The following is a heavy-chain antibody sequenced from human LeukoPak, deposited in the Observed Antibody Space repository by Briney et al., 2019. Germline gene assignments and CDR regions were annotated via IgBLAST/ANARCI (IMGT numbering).Heavy chain of an antibody. CDR2: ISGSGGST. D-gene: IGHD6-19*01. CDR3: AKDKGGWYREGYFDY. V-gene: IGHV3-23*01. J-gene: IGHJ4*02. Sequence: GGSLRLSCAASGFTFSSYAMSWVRQAPGKGLEWVSAISGSGGSTYYADSVKGRFTISRDNSKNTLYLQMNSLRAEDTAVYYCAKDKGGWYREGYFDYWGQGTLVTVSS. CDR1: GFTFSSYA.